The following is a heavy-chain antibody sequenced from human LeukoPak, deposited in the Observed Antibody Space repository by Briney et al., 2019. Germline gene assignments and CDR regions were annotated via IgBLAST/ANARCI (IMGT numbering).Heavy chain of an antibody. D-gene: IGHD3-3*01. CDR3: ARGGLWAIFGVVTNYLSNMDV. J-gene: IGHJ6*03. CDR2: INPNSGGT. Sequence: GASVKVSCKASGYTFTGYYMHWVRQAPGQGLEWMGRINPNSGGTNYAQKFQGRVTMTRDTSISTAYMELSRLRSDDTAVYYCARGGLWAIFGVVTNYLSNMDVWGKGTTVTVSS. V-gene: IGHV1-2*06. CDR1: GYTFTGYY.